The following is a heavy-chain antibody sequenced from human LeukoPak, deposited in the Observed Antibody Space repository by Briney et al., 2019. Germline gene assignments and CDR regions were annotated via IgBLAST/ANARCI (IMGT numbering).Heavy chain of an antibody. CDR2: ISYDGNNK. CDR1: GLTFSNYW. J-gene: IGHJ3*02. Sequence: PGGSLRLSCAASGLTFSNYWMHWVRQAPGKGLEWVTIISYDGNNKYYADSVKGRFIISRDNSKNTLYVQMNSLRGEDTAVYYCARDPKGGFSFGWGAFDIWGQGTMVTVAS. V-gene: IGHV3-30-3*01. D-gene: IGHD5-18*01. CDR3: ARDPKGGFSFGWGAFDI.